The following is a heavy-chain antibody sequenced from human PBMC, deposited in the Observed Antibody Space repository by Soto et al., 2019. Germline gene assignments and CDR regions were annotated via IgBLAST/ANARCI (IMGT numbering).Heavy chain of an antibody. CDR2: ISWHGVST. CDR1: GFTFGDYT. V-gene: IGHV3-43*01. J-gene: IGHJ4*02. CDR3: AKAIPSSYAPFPSFGLDY. Sequence: GGSLRLSCTASGFTFGDYTMHWVRQAPGKGLEWVSLISWHGVSTYYADSVKGRFTISRDNSKNSLYLQMISLRNEDTALYYCAKAIPSSYAPFPSFGLDYWGQGTLVTVSS. D-gene: IGHD3-16*01.